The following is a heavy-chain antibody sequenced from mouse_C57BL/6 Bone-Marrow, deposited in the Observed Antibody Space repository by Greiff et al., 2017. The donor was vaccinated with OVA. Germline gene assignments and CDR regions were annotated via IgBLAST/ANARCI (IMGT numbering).Heavy chain of an antibody. CDR3: ARRGNYGGAMDY. Sequence: EVQLKESGGDLVKPGGSLKLSCAASGFTFSSYGMSWVRQTPDKRLEWVATISSGGSYTYYPDSVKGRFTISRDNAKNTLYLQMSSLKSEDTAMYYCARRGNYGGAMDYWGQGTSVTVSS. V-gene: IGHV5-6*01. CDR2: ISSGGSYT. CDR1: GFTFSSYG. D-gene: IGHD2-1*01. J-gene: IGHJ4*01.